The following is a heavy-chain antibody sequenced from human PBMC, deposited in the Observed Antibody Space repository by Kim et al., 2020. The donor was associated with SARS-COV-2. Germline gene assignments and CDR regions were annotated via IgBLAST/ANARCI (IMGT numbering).Heavy chain of an antibody. Sequence: GGSLRLSCAASGFTFSNCAMSWFRQAPGKGLEWVSAISGGGDKTYYGDSVEGRFTISRDNSKNTLYLQMNSLRAEDTAVYYCVKRAWVDGGWFDPWCQGTLVTVPS. V-gene: IGHV3-23*01. D-gene: IGHD3-16*01. J-gene: IGHJ5*02. CDR3: VKRAWVDGGWFDP. CDR1: GFTFSNCA. CDR2: ISGGGDKT.